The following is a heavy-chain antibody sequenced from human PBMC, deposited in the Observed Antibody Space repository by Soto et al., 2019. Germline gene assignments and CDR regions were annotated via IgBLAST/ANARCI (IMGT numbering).Heavy chain of an antibody. J-gene: IGHJ5*02. CDR1: GGSISSGGYY. CDR3: ARDPNPIFDT. CDR2: IYYSGST. Sequence: QVQLQESGPGLVKPSQTLSLTCAVSGGSISSGGYYWSWIRQHPGKGLEWIGYIYYSGSTYYNPALKSRVNISIDTSKNPFSLNLSSLTDADTAVYYCARDPNPIFDTWGQGILVTVSS. V-gene: IGHV4-31*11. D-gene: IGHD3-3*01.